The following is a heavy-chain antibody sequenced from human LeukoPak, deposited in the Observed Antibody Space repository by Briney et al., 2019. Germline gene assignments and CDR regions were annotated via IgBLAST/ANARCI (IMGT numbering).Heavy chain of an antibody. J-gene: IGHJ4*02. D-gene: IGHD3-22*01. CDR2: IYYSGST. Sequence: SETLSLTCTVSGGSISTSSYYWVWIRQPPGKGLEWLGGIYYSGSTYYNPSLKRRVTTSLDTSKNQFFLKQSSVSDADTAVYYCATYYYDSSGHFDYWGQGTLVAVSS. CDR1: GGSISTSSYY. CDR3: ATYYYDSSGHFDY. V-gene: IGHV4-39*01.